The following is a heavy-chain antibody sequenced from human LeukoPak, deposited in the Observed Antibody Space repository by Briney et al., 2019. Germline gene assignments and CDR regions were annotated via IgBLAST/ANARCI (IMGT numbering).Heavy chain of an antibody. Sequence: GGSLRLSCAASGFTFSSYWMSWVRQAPGKGLEWVANIKEDGSEKYYVDSVEGRFTISRDNSKNTLYLQMNSLRAEDTAVYYCARVAYYDILTGYYSLLDYWGQGTLVTVSS. CDR2: IKEDGSEK. D-gene: IGHD3-9*01. CDR1: GFTFSSYW. V-gene: IGHV3-7*04. J-gene: IGHJ4*02. CDR3: ARVAYYDILTGYYSLLDY.